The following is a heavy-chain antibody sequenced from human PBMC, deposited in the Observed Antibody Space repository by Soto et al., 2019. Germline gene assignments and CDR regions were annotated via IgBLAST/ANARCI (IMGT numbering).Heavy chain of an antibody. CDR1: GFTFSNYA. CDR3: VKISPDYFFDY. CDR2: VSSNGGST. V-gene: IGHV3-64D*08. D-gene: IGHD4-17*01. J-gene: IGHJ4*02. Sequence: GGSLRLSCSASGFTFSNYAMHWVRQAPGKGLEYVSAVSSNGGSTYYADSVKARFTISRDNSKNTLYLQMSSLRAEDTAVYYCVKISPDYFFDYWGQGTLVTVSS.